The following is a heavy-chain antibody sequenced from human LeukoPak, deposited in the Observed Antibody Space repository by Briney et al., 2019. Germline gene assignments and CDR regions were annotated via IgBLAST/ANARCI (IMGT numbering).Heavy chain of an antibody. D-gene: IGHD3-22*01. CDR2: INHSGST. CDR1: GGSFSGYY. Sequence: SDTLSLTYAVYGGSFSGYYWSWIRHSPQKGLEWIGEINHSGSTNYNPSLKSRVTMSVDTSTSQFSLKLSSMTAADTAVYYCARAHDYDSSGYSDDYWGQGILVTVSS. CDR3: ARAHDYDSSGYSDDY. J-gene: IGHJ4*02. V-gene: IGHV4-34*01.